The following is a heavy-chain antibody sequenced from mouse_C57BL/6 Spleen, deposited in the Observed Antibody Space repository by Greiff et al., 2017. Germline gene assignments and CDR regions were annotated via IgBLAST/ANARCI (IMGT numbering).Heavy chain of an antibody. V-gene: IGHV1-15*01. Sequence: VQGVESGAELVRPGASVTLSCKASGYTFTDYEMHWVKQTPVHGLEWIGAIDPETGGTAYNQKFKGKAILTADKSSSTAYMELRSLTSEDSAVYYCTRGAPGFAYWGQGTLVTVSA. CDR2: IDPETGGT. J-gene: IGHJ3*01. CDR3: TRGAPGFAY. CDR1: GYTFTDYE. D-gene: IGHD6-1*01.